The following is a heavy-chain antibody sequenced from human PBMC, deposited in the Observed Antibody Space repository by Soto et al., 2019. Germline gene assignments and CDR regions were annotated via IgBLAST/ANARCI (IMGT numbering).Heavy chain of an antibody. CDR3: ARDGTLYDSRAYYYLY. V-gene: IGHV1-69*13. Sequence: SVKVSCKASGGTFSSYTITWVRQAPGQGLEWMGGITPMFGTPNYAQKFRGRVTITADESTSTAYMELSSLRSDDTAMYFCARDGTLYDSRAYYYLYLGQGTLVTVSS. J-gene: IGHJ4*02. CDR2: ITPMFGTP. CDR1: GGTFSSYT. D-gene: IGHD3-22*01.